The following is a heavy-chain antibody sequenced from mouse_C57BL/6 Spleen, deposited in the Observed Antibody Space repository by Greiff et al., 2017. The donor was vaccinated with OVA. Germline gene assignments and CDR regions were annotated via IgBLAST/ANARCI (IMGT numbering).Heavy chain of an antibody. CDR2: IYPGGGYT. Sequence: QVQLQQSGAELVRPGTSVKMSCKASGYTFTNYWIGWAKQRPGHGLEWIGDIYPGGGYTNYNEKFKGKATLTADKSSSTAYMQFSSLTSEDSSIYYGASYYYGSPFADWGQGTLVTVAA. J-gene: IGHJ3*01. CDR1: GYTFTNYW. CDR3: ASYYYGSPFAD. D-gene: IGHD1-1*01. V-gene: IGHV1-63*01.